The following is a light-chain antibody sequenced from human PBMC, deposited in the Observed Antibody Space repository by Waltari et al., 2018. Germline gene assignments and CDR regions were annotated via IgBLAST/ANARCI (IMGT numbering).Light chain of an antibody. J-gene: IGKJ1*01. V-gene: IGKV1-39*01. CDR3: QQSYTTPRT. CDR1: PTITRY. Sequence: DIQMTQSPSSLSASVGERVTITCRANPTITRYLNWYQQKPGKAPRLLIQGSSSLQSEVPSRFSGSGSGTDFALTITSLQPEDFATYFCQQSYTTPRTFGQGTTVDIK. CDR2: GSS.